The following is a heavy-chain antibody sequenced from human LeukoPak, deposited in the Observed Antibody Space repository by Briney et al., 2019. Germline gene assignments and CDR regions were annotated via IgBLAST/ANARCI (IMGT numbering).Heavy chain of an antibody. J-gene: IGHJ4*02. CDR1: AFTFSSHS. V-gene: IGHV3-48*02. CDR3: ARDLNWGCDY. CDR2: IRSSSSSI. Sequence: GGSLRLSCAASAFTFSSHSMNWVRQAPGKGLEWISYIRSSSSSIFYADSVKGRFTISTDNARNSLYLQMNSLRDEDTAVYYCARDLNWGCDYWGQGILVTVSS. D-gene: IGHD7-27*01.